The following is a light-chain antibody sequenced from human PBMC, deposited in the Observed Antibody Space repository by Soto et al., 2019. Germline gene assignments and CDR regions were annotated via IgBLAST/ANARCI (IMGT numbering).Light chain of an antibody. J-gene: IGKJ3*01. CDR3: QQYYGPPLFT. CDR2: AAS. Sequence: DIQMTQSPSSLSASVGDRVTITCRASQSISNYLNWYQQKPGKAPKVLIYAASTLQSGVPSRFSGSGSGTDFTLTISSLQAEDVAVYYCQQYYGPPLFTVDPGTKVDIK. CDR1: QSISNY. V-gene: IGKV1-39*01.